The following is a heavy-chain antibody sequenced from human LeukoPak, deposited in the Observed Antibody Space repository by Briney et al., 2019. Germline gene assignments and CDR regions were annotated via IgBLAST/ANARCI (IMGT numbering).Heavy chain of an antibody. J-gene: IGHJ3*02. V-gene: IGHV1-58*02. CDR2: IVVGSGNT. CDR1: GYTFTSYA. Sequence: GASVKVSCKASGYTFTSYAMQWVRQARGQRLEWIGWIVVGSGNTNYAQKFQERVTITRDMSTGTAYMELSSLRSEDTAVYYCAADHYSSSWYGGAFDIWGQGTMVTVSS. CDR3: AADHYSSSWYGGAFDI. D-gene: IGHD6-13*01.